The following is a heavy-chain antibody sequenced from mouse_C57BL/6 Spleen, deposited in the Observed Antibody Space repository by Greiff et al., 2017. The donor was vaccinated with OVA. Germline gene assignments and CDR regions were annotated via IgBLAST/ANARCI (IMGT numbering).Heavy chain of an antibody. CDR3: ARSADYGSSYYAMDY. CDR1: GYAFSSYW. Sequence: QVQLQQSGAELVKPGASVKISCKASGYAFSSYWMNWVKQRPGKGLEWIGQIYPGDGDTNYNGKFKGKATLTADKSSSTAYMQLSSLTSEDSAVYLCARSADYGSSYYAMDYWGQGTSVTVSS. CDR2: IYPGDGDT. J-gene: IGHJ4*01. V-gene: IGHV1-80*01. D-gene: IGHD1-1*01.